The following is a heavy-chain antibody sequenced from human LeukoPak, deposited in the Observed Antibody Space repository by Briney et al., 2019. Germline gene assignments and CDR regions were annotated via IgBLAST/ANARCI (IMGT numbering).Heavy chain of an antibody. CDR2: ISDDGRNK. J-gene: IGHJ6*03. V-gene: IGHV3-30*03. CDR3: ARDSPPGDYYYYYYMDV. CDR1: GFSFISYG. Sequence: GGSLRLSCAASGFSFISYGMHWVRQAPGKGLEWVGVISDDGRNKKYADSVKGRFTISRDNSKDTLYLQMNSLRDEDTAVYYCARDSPPGDYYYYYYMDVWGKGTTVTVSS. D-gene: IGHD3-10*01.